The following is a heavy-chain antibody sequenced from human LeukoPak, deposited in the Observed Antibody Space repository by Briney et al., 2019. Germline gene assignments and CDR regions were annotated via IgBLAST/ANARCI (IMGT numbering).Heavy chain of an antibody. CDR2: IYSGGST. V-gene: IGHV3-66*01. J-gene: IGHJ4*02. CDR1: EFSVGSNY. CDR3: AREASYSSSWATFDY. D-gene: IGHD6-13*01. Sequence: GGSLRLSCAASEFSVGSNYMTWVRQAPGKGLEWVSLIYSGGSTYYADSVKGRFTISRDNSKNTLYLQMNSLRAEDTGVYYCAREASYSSSWATFDYWGQGTLVTVSS.